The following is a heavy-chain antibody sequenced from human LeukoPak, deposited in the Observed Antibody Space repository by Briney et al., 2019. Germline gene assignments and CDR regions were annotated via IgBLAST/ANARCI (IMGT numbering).Heavy chain of an antibody. CDR2: INPSGGST. V-gene: IGHV1-46*03. CDR1: GYSFINYY. J-gene: IGHJ4*02. Sequence: GASVKVSCKASGYSFINYYIHWVRQAPGQGLEWMGIINPSGGSTSFAQKFQGRVTMTRDTSTSTVYMELSSLRSEDTAVYYCANGAKDYFDYWGQGTLVTVSS. D-gene: IGHD3-10*01. CDR3: ANGAKDYFDY.